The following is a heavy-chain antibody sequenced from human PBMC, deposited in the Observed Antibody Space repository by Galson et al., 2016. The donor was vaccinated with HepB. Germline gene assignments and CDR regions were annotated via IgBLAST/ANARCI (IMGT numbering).Heavy chain of an antibody. V-gene: IGHV3-13*01. CDR2: IGADGGT. CDR3: VRILYDRSAPDYYGMDV. Sequence: SLRLSCAASGFTFSSYDMHWVRQATGKGLEWVSAIGADGGTYYAGSVKGRFTISRENAKNSLYLQMNSLRAGDTAVYYCVRILYDRSAPDYYGMDVWGQGITVTVSS. CDR1: GFTFSSYD. D-gene: IGHD3-22*01. J-gene: IGHJ6*02.